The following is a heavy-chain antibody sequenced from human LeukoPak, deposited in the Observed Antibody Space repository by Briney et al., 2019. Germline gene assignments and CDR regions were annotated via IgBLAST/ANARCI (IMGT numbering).Heavy chain of an antibody. CDR1: GFTFSGSA. CDR2: IRSKANSYAT. D-gene: IGHD1-26*01. Sequence: GGSLRLSCAASGFTFSGSAIHWVRQASGKGLEWVGRIRSKANSYATAYGASVKGRFTISRDDSKNTAYLQMNSLKTEDTAVYYCARGSGNYYNGMDVWGQGTTVTVSS. V-gene: IGHV3-73*01. J-gene: IGHJ6*02. CDR3: ARGSGNYYNGMDV.